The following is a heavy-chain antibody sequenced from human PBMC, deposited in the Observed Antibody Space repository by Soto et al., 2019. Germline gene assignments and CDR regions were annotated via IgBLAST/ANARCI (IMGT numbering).Heavy chain of an antibody. J-gene: IGHJ3*02. Sequence: EEQLVESGGGLVQSGGSLRLSCAASEFTFSSYWMHWVRQAPGKGLVWVSRIDNDGRGTIYADSVKGRFTVTRDNTKNTLYLQMNSLRDEDTAVYYCSRGGFNHGFDIWGQGTMVTVSS. CDR3: SRGGFNHGFDI. V-gene: IGHV3-74*01. CDR1: EFTFSSYW. CDR2: IDNDGRGT.